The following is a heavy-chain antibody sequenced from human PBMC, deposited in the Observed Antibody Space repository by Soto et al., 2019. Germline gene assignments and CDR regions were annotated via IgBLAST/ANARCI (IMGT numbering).Heavy chain of an antibody. CDR2: ISRDGGTK. D-gene: IGHD2-21*01. CDR1: GFTVSTYG. CDR3: DGEVASGY. V-gene: IGHV3-30*03. J-gene: IGHJ4*02. Sequence: QVQLVESGGGVVQPGRSLRLSCAVSGFTVSTYGMHWVRQAPGKGLEWVAVISRDGGTKYYADSVKGRFTISRDNSRNTLFLEKNSLRSDDMGVYYYDGEVASGYWGQGTLVTVSS.